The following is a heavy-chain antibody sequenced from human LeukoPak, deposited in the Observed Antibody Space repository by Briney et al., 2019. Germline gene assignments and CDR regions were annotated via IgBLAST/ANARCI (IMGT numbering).Heavy chain of an antibody. D-gene: IGHD1-26*01. Sequence: GGSLRLSCAASGFTFGSYSMNWVRQAPGKGLEWVSYISSSSSAIYYADPVQGRFTISRGNSKNTLYLQMNSLRAEDTAVYYCARVKRGSSDAFDIWGQGTMVTVSS. CDR2: ISSSSSAI. CDR1: GFTFGSYS. J-gene: IGHJ3*02. V-gene: IGHV3-48*01. CDR3: ARVKRGSSDAFDI.